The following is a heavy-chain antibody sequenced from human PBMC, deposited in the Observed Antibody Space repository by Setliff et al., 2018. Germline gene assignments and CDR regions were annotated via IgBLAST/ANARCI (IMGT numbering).Heavy chain of an antibody. D-gene: IGHD6-19*01. Sequence: SETLSLTCAVYGGSFSGYYWSWIRQSPGRGLEWIGEINHRGSTYCSPSLKSRVTVSVDTSRKQFSLKLSSVTAADTAVYYCARDHAYSSGWLVDVNAFDIWGQGTMVTVSS. CDR2: INHRGST. J-gene: IGHJ3*02. V-gene: IGHV4-34*01. CDR1: GGSFSGYY. CDR3: ARDHAYSSGWLVDVNAFDI.